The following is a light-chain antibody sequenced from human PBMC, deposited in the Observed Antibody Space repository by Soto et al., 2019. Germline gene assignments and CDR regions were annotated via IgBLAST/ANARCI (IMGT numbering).Light chain of an antibody. V-gene: IGKV3D-15*01. CDR1: QSVSSN. Sequence: ETLMTQSPVTLSVSLGESATLSCRASQSVSSNLAWYQQKPDQAPRLLIYGASTRATGIPARFSGSGSGTEFTLTISSLQSEDFAVYYCQQYSNWPPFTFGQGTQVAIK. CDR2: GAS. CDR3: QQYSNWPPFT. J-gene: IGKJ1*01.